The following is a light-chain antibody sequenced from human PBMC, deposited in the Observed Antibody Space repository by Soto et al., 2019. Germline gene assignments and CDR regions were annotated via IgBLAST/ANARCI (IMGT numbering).Light chain of an antibody. CDR1: QTVNSN. V-gene: IGKV3-15*01. Sequence: EIVFTQSPGTLSVSPGERASLSCRASQTVNSNLAWYQQKPGQAPRLLIYGASTRATGIPARFSGSGSGTEFTLTISSLQPDDFATYYCQQYNSYSFGQGTKVDIK. CDR2: GAS. CDR3: QQYNSYS. J-gene: IGKJ1*01.